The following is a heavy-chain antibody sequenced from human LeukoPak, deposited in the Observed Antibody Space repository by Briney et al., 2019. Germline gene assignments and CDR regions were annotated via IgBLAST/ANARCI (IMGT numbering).Heavy chain of an antibody. CDR3: ARVIFGVVTISYWYFDL. D-gene: IGHD3-3*01. J-gene: IGHJ2*01. CDR2: IYYSGST. CDR1: GGSISSGDYY. V-gene: IGHV4-30-4*01. Sequence: PSQTLSLTCTVSGGSISSGDYYWSWIRQPPGKGLEWIGYIYYSGSTYYNPSLKSRVTISVDTSKNQFSLKLSSVTAADTAVYYCARVIFGVVTISYWYFDLWGRGTLVTVSS.